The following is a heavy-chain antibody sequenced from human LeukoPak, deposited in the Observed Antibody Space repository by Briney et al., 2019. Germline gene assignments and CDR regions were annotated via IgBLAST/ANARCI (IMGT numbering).Heavy chain of an antibody. J-gene: IGHJ4*02. CDR2: ISFSGGTI. CDR1: GFTFSNYA. D-gene: IGHD2-2*02. CDR3: ANLVPAAIHTLSY. V-gene: IGHV3-23*01. Sequence: PGGSLRLSCEASGFTFSNYAMSWVRQGPGKGLEWVSSISFSGGTIHYADSVKGRFTISRDNSKNTLYLQMNSLRAEDTAVYYCANLVPAAIHTLSYWGQGTLVTVSS.